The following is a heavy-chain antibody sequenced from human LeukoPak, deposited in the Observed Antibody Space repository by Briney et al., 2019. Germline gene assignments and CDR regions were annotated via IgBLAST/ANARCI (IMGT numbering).Heavy chain of an antibody. D-gene: IGHD3-10*01. Sequence: GGSLRLSCAASGFTFSSYGMHWVRQAPGKGLEWVAFIRYDGSNKYYADSVKGRFTISRDNSKNTLYLQMNSLRAEDTAVYYCAEDSLGLFYGSGSYFDYWGQGTLVTVSS. CDR1: GFTFSSYG. CDR3: AEDSLGLFYGSGSYFDY. V-gene: IGHV3-30*02. J-gene: IGHJ4*02. CDR2: IRYDGSNK.